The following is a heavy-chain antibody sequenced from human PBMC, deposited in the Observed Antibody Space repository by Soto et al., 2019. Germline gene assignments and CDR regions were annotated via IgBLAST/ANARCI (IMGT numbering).Heavy chain of an antibody. V-gene: IGHV4-4*02. D-gene: IGHD3-10*01. Sequence: QVQLQESGPGLVKPSGTLSLTCAVSGGSISSSNWWSWVRQPPGKGLEWIGHIYHSGSTNYNPSHKRLVTISVDRSKDQFSLKLRSVTAGDTAVDYCAMCRTVRGARFDPWGQGTLVTVS. CDR1: GGSISSSNW. J-gene: IGHJ5*02. CDR2: IYHSGST. CDR3: AMCRTVRGARFDP.